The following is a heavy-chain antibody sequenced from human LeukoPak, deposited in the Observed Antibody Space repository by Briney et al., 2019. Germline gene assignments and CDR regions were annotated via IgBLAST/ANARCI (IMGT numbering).Heavy chain of an antibody. J-gene: IGHJ4*02. CDR2: IYYSGST. CDR3: ARGGSSWYPASFAY. Sequence: SETLSLTCTVSGGSISSYYWSWIRQPPGKGLGWVGYIYYSGSTNYNPSLKSRVTISVDTSKTQSSLNLSSVTAAHTAVYYCARGGSSWYPASFAYWGQGTLVTVSS. CDR1: GGSISSYY. D-gene: IGHD6-13*01. V-gene: IGHV4-59*08.